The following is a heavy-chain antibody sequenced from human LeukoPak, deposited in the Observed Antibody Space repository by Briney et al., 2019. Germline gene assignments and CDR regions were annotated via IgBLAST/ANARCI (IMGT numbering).Heavy chain of an antibody. CDR2: ITSPVGRM. D-gene: IGHD6-19*01. CDR3: ATDGRSSGWYGFDY. V-gene: IGHV3-21*01. J-gene: IGHJ4*02. Sequence: GGSLRLSCAASGFTFSTYSMNWVRQAPGKGLEWVSSITSPVGRMYYADSLKGRVTISRDNARSTLYLQMNSLRAEDTAVYYCATDGRSSGWYGFDYWGQGILVTVSS. CDR1: GFTFSTYS.